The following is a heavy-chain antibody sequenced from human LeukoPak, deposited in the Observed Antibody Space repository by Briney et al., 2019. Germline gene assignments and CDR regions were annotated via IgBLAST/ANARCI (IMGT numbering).Heavy chain of an antibody. D-gene: IGHD2-15*01. V-gene: IGHV3-23*01. Sequence: PGRSLRLSCAASGFTFSSYAMSWVRQAPGKGLEWVSVISGSGGVTYYADSVKGRFTISRDNSKNTLYLQMNSLRAEDTAVYYCAKKVSHSSHSDYWGQGTLVTVSS. CDR3: AKKVSHSSHSDY. J-gene: IGHJ4*02. CDR2: ISGSGGVT. CDR1: GFTFSSYA.